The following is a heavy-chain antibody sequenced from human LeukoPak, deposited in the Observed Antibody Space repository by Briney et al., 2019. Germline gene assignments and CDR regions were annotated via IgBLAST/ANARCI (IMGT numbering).Heavy chain of an antibody. D-gene: IGHD2-2*01. CDR1: GFTFSSYA. J-gene: IGHJ4*02. Sequence: GRSLRLSCAASGFTFSSYAMHWVRQAPGKGLEWVAVISYDGSNKYYADSVKGRFTISRDNSKNTLYLQMNSLRAEGTAVYYCARDEVRYCSSTSCPNFDYWGQGTLVTVSS. V-gene: IGHV3-30-3*01. CDR2: ISYDGSNK. CDR3: ARDEVRYCSSTSCPNFDY.